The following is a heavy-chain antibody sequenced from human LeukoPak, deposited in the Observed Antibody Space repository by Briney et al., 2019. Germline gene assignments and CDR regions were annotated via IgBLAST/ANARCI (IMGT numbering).Heavy chain of an antibody. CDR1: GYTFTSYG. CDR2: ISSYNGNT. J-gene: IGHJ4*02. Sequence: ASVKVSCKASGYTFTSYGISWVRQAPGQGLEWMGWISSYNGNTNYVQKLQGRFTMNTDTSPRTAHVAPRSLRYEDAPVYYCARAITMIVVVASEGLTNWGQGTLVTVSS. V-gene: IGHV1-18*01. D-gene: IGHD3-22*01. CDR3: ARAITMIVVVASEGLTN.